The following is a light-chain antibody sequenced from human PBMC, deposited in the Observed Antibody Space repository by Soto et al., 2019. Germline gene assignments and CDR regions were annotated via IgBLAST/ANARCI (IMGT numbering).Light chain of an antibody. CDR1: QNINNY. J-gene: IGKJ5*01. V-gene: IGKV1-33*01. CDR2: DAS. CDR3: QQYLNVPLT. Sequence: DIQMTQSPSSLSASVGDRVTITCQASQNINNYLNWYQQKPGRAPKLLIYDASNLEAGVPSRFRGSGSGTDFTLTISSLRPEDIATYYCQQYLNVPLTFGQGTRLEIK.